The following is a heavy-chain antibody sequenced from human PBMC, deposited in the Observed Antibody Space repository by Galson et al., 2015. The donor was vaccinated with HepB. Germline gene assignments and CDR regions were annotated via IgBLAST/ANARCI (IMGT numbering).Heavy chain of an antibody. Sequence: SLRLSCAASGFTFSSYAMHWVRQAPGKGLEWVAVISYDGSNKYYADSVKGRFTISRDNSKNTLYLQMNSLRAEDTAVYYCARDLAVAGTCADYWGQGTLVTVSS. CDR1: GFTFSSYA. D-gene: IGHD6-19*01. CDR3: ARDLAVAGTCADY. V-gene: IGHV3-30-3*01. CDR2: ISYDGSNK. J-gene: IGHJ4*02.